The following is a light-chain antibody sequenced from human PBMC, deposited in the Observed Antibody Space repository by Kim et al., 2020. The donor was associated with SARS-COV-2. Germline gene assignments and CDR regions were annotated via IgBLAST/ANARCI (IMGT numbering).Light chain of an antibody. CDR2: DAS. Sequence: SVRDRVTITCQASQDISNYLNWYQQKPGKAPKLLIYDASNLETGVPSRFSGSGSGTDFTFTISSLQPEDIATYYCQQYDNLPPLTFGGGTKVDIK. J-gene: IGKJ4*01. CDR3: QQYDNLPPLT. CDR1: QDISNY. V-gene: IGKV1-33*01.